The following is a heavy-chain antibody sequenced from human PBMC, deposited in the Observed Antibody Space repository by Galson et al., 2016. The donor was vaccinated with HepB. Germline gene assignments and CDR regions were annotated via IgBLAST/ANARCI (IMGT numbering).Heavy chain of an antibody. V-gene: IGHV3-53*01. J-gene: IGHJ4*02. Sequence: SLRLSCAASGFTVSSNYMSWVRQAPGKGLEWVSIIHSGGTTYYADSVKGRFTISRDNAKNSLYPQMNSLRDEDTAVYYCVEGAGTIDYWGQGTLVTVSS. CDR1: GFTVSSNY. CDR3: VEGAGTIDY. D-gene: IGHD6-19*01. CDR2: IHSGGTT.